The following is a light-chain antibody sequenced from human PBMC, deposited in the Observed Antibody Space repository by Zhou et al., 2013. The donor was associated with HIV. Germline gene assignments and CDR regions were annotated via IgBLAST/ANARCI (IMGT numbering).Light chain of an antibody. Sequence: EIVLTQSPGTLSLSPGERATLSCRASRSVPSNYLAWYQQKPGQAPRLLIYEASTRATGIPVRFSGSGSGTEFSLTISSMQSEDSAVYYCQQYNDWPYSFGQGTKLEIK. CDR2: EAS. J-gene: IGKJ2*03. CDR3: QQYNDWPYS. CDR1: RSVPSN. V-gene: IGKV3-15*01.